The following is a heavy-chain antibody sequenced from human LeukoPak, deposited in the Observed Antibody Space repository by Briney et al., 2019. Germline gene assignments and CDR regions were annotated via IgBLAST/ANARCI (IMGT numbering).Heavy chain of an antibody. D-gene: IGHD6-19*01. V-gene: IGHV3-48*01. CDR2: ISSSSSTT. Sequence: GGSLRLSCAASGFTFSSYSMNWVRQAPGKGLEWVSYISSSSSTTYYADSVKGRFTISRDNSKNTLYLQMNSLRAEDTAIYYCAKDGHSSGWPYWYFDLWGRGTLVTVSS. CDR3: AKDGHSSGWPYWYFDL. J-gene: IGHJ2*01. CDR1: GFTFSSYS.